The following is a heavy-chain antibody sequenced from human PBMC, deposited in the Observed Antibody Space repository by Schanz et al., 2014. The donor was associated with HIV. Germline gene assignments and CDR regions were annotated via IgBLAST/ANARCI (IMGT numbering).Heavy chain of an antibody. V-gene: IGHV3-33*01. Sequence: QVQLVESGGGVVQPGRSLRLSCTASGFTFSSSGMHWVRQAPGKGLEWVAVIWYDGSKKYYVDSVKGRFTISRDNSKNTLYLQMNSLRAEDTAVYYCTRRDAYNYGLWGQGTLVTVSS. CDR1: GFTFSSSG. J-gene: IGHJ4*02. D-gene: IGHD3-16*01. CDR3: TRRDAYNYGL. CDR2: IWYDGSKK.